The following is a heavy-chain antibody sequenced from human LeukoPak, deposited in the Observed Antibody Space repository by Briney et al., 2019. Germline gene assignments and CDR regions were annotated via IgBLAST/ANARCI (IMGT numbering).Heavy chain of an antibody. Sequence: PSETLSLTXAVYGGSFSGYYWSWIRQPPGKGLEWIGEINHSGSTNDNPSLKSRVTISVDTSKNQFSLKLSSVTAADTAVYYCATATFDIVVVPAATGWFDPWGQGTLVTVSS. D-gene: IGHD2-2*01. CDR1: GGSFSGYY. CDR2: INHSGST. V-gene: IGHV4-34*01. CDR3: ATATFDIVVVPAATGWFDP. J-gene: IGHJ5*02.